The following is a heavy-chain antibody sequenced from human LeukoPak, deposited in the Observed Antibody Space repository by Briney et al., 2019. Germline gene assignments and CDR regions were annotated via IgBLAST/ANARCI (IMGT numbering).Heavy chain of an antibody. D-gene: IGHD4-17*01. CDR1: GFTFSSYA. CDR2: ISYDGSNK. V-gene: IGHV3-30*04. CDR3: ARSYYGDYFDY. Sequence: GGSLRLSCAASGFTFSSYAMHWVRQAPGKGLEWVAVISYDGSNKYYADSVKGRFTISGDNSKNTLYLQMNSLRAEDTAVYYCARSYYGDYFDYWGQGTLVTVSS. J-gene: IGHJ4*02.